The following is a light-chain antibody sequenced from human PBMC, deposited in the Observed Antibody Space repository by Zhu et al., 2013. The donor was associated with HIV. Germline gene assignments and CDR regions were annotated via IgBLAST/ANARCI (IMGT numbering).Light chain of an antibody. CDR1: QSFSSN. Sequence: EIVLTQSPGTLSLSPGERATLSCRASQSFSSNLAWYQHKPGQAPRLLIYGASTRATGIPARFSGSGSGTEFTLTISRLEPEDFAVYYCQQYDSSPRTFGQGTKVEIK. CDR2: GAS. CDR3: QQYDSSPRT. V-gene: IGKV3-20*01. J-gene: IGKJ1*01.